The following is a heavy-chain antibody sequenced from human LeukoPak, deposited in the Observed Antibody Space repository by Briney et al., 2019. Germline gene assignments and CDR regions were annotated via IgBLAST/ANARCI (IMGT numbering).Heavy chain of an antibody. V-gene: IGHV1-69*06. CDR1: GGTFSSYA. CDR3: ATKRGYCSSTSCYGDYYYYGLDV. Sequence: SVKVSCKASGGTFSSYAISWVRQAPGQGLEWMGGIIPIFGTANYAQKFQGRVTITADKSTSTAYMELSSLRSEDTAVYYCATKRGYCSSTSCYGDYYYYGLDVWGKGTTVTVSS. D-gene: IGHD2-2*01. J-gene: IGHJ6*04. CDR2: IIPIFGTA.